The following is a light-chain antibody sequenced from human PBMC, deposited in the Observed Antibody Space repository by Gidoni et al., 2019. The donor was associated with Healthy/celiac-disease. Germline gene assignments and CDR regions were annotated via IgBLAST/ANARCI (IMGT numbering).Light chain of an antibody. Sequence: DTVMIQSRLILLVTPGVPAFIFCRSSPSHLHTNGYNYLDWYLQKPGQSPQLLLYLGSNRASGVPDRFSGSGSGSDFTLKISRVEAEDVGVYYCMQAIQTWTFGQGTKVEIK. J-gene: IGKJ1*01. V-gene: IGKV2-28*01. CDR1: PSHLHTNGYNY. CDR2: LGS. CDR3: MQAIQTWT.